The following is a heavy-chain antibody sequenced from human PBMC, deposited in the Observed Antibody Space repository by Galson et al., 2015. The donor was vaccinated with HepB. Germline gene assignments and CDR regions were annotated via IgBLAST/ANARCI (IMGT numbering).Heavy chain of an antibody. CDR3: ARDLGYCSSTSCRHPYYFDY. Sequence: SLRLSCAASGFTFSSYSMNWVRQAPGKGLEWVSSISSSSSYIYYADSVKGRFTISRDNAKNSLYLQMSSLRAEDTAVYYCARDLGYCSSTSCRHPYYFDYWGQGTLVTVSS. J-gene: IGHJ4*02. CDR1: GFTFSSYS. V-gene: IGHV3-21*01. CDR2: ISSSSSYI. D-gene: IGHD2-2*01.